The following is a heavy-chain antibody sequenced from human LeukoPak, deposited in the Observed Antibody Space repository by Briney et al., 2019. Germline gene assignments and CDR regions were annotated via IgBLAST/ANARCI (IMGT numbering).Heavy chain of an antibody. CDR2: IYYSGST. CDR3: ARDPKTAMAGDY. CDR1: GGSVSSSNYY. J-gene: IGHJ4*02. V-gene: IGHV4-61*01. D-gene: IGHD5-18*01. Sequence: SETLSLTCTVSGGSVSSSNYYWGWIRQPPGKGLEWIGYIYYSGSTNYNPSLKSRVTISVDTSKNQFSLKLSSVTAADTAVYYCARDPKTAMAGDYWGQGTLVTVSS.